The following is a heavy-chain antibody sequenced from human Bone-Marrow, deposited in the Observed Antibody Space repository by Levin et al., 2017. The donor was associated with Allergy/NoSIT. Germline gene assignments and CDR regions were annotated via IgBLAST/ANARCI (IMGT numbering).Heavy chain of an antibody. D-gene: IGHD3-16*02. CDR1: GFVFSTSE. V-gene: IGHV3-48*03. J-gene: IGHJ4*02. Sequence: GESLKISCAASGFVFSTSEMNWVRQAPGKGLEWVSYIRSASGSSIYYADSVRGRFTISRDNARNSLYLEMNNLSPEDTGIYYCTRALRYWGQGTLVTVSS. CDR3: TRALRY. CDR2: IRSASGSSI.